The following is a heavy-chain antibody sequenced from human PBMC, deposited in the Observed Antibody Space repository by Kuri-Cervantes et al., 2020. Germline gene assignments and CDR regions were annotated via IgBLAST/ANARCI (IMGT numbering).Heavy chain of an antibody. Sequence: SETLSLTCTVSGGSISSGDYYWSWIRQPPGKGLEWIGYIYYSGSTYYNPSLKSRVTISVDTSKNQFSLKLSSVTAADTAVYYCARARRSSGWYQNGNWFDPWGQGTLVTVSS. CDR2: IYYSGST. CDR3: ARARRSSGWYQNGNWFDP. CDR1: GGSISSGDYY. V-gene: IGHV4-30-4*01. D-gene: IGHD6-19*01. J-gene: IGHJ5*02.